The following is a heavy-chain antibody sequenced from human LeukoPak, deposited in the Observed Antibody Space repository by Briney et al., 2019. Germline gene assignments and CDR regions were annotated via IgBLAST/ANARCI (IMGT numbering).Heavy chain of an antibody. Sequence: SQTLSLTCAVYGGSFSGYYWSWIRQPPGKGLEWIGEINHSGSTNYNPSLKSRVTISVDTSKNQFSLKLSSVTAADTAVYYCARIDSSSWYGVDYWGQGTLVTVSS. V-gene: IGHV4-34*01. D-gene: IGHD6-13*01. CDR2: INHSGST. J-gene: IGHJ4*02. CDR1: GGSFSGYY. CDR3: ARIDSSSWYGVDY.